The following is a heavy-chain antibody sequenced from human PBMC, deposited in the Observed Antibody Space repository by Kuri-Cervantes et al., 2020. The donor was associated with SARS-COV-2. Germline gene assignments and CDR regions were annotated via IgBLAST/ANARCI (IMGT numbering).Heavy chain of an antibody. CDR1: GGSVSSSNW. CDR3: ARSTGIVVVPAAIWDYFDY. D-gene: IGHD2-2*01. Sequence: SETLSLTCAVSGGSVSSSNWWSWVRQPPGKGLEWIGEIYHSGSTNYNPSLKSRVTISVDKSKNQFSLKLSSVTAADTAVYYYARSTGIVVVPAAIWDYFDYWGQGTLVTVSS. V-gene: IGHV4-4*02. CDR2: IYHSGST. J-gene: IGHJ4*02.